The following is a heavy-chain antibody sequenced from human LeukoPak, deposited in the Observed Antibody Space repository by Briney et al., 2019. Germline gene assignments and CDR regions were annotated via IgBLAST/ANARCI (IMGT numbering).Heavy chain of an antibody. D-gene: IGHD3-10*01. Sequence: GGSLRLSCAASGFTFSSYWMSWVRQAPGKGLEWVANIKQDGSEKYYVDSVKGRFTISRDNAKNSLYLQMNSLRAEDTAVYYCARDRLVTMVRGVIGNWFDPWGQGTLVTVSS. CDR2: IKQDGSEK. CDR3: ARDRLVTMVRGVIGNWFDP. CDR1: GFTFSSYW. J-gene: IGHJ5*02. V-gene: IGHV3-7*01.